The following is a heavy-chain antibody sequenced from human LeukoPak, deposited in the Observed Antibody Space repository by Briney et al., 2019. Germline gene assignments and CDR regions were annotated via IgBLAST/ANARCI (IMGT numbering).Heavy chain of an antibody. D-gene: IGHD1-26*01. J-gene: IGHJ5*02. CDR1: GFTFSSYS. CDR2: ISSSSSTM. Sequence: GGSLRLSCAASGFTFSSYSMNWVRQAPGKELEWVSYISSSSSTMYYADSVKGRFTISRDNAKNSLYLQMNSLRAEDTAVYYCARDYQTPGATIHNWFDPWGQGTLVTVSS. CDR3: ARDYQTPGATIHNWFDP. V-gene: IGHV3-48*01.